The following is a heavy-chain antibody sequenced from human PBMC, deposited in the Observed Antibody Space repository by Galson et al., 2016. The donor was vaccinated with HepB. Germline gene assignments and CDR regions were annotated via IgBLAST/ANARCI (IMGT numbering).Heavy chain of an antibody. CDR2: IFYSGTS. CDR1: GGSLNSGDYY. J-gene: IGHJ4*02. V-gene: IGHV4-30-4*01. CDR3: ARGGVFYCSGSGCSFLDY. D-gene: IGHD1-26*01. Sequence: TLSLTCTVSGGSLNSGDYYWSWIRQPPGKGLEWIGYIFYSGTSYYNPSLKSRVTISVDTSRSHFSLELRSVTAADTAVYYCARGGVFYCSGSGCSFLDYWGQGILVTVTS.